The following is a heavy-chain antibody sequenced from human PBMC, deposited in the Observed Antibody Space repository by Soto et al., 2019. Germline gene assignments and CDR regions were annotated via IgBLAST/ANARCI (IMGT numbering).Heavy chain of an antibody. CDR2: IIPIFGTA. V-gene: IGHV1-69*01. J-gene: IGHJ6*02. Sequence: QVQLVQSGAEVKKPGSSVKVSCKASGGTFSSYAISWVRQAPGQGLEWMGGIIPIFGTANYAQKFQGRVTITADESTSTAYMELSSLRSEDTAVYYCARARSNRQPAARNFVYYYYCMDVWGQGTTVTVSS. CDR1: GGTFSSYA. CDR3: ARARSNRQPAARNFVYYYYCMDV. D-gene: IGHD2-2*01.